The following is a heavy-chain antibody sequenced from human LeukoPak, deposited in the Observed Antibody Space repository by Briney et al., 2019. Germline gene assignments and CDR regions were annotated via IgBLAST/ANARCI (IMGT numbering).Heavy chain of an antibody. Sequence: GASVKVSCKASGYTFTSYGISWVRQAPGQGLEGRGWISAYNGNTNYAQKLQGRVTMTTDTSTSTAYMELRSLRSDDTAVYYCARDWYSSSQGDAFDIWGQGTMVTVSS. CDR1: GYTFTSYG. J-gene: IGHJ3*02. D-gene: IGHD6-13*01. CDR2: ISAYNGNT. CDR3: ARDWYSSSQGDAFDI. V-gene: IGHV1-18*01.